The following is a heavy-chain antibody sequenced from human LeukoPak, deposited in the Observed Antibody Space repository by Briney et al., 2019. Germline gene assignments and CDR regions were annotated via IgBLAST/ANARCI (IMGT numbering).Heavy chain of an antibody. Sequence: GGSLRLSCAASGFTFSSYEMNWVRQAPGKGLEWVSYISSSGSTKHYADSLKGRFIISRDNAKSTLYLQMNSLRADDTAVYYCARVRGGSGRSYAADAFDIWGQGTMVTVSS. CDR3: ARVRGGSGRSYAADAFDI. D-gene: IGHD1-26*01. J-gene: IGHJ3*02. V-gene: IGHV3-48*03. CDR1: GFTFSSYE. CDR2: ISSSGSTK.